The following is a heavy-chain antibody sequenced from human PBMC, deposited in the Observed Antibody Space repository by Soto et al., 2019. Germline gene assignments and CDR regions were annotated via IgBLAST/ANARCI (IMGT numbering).Heavy chain of an antibody. CDR3: AILGGYCSSTSCYARGPGIDY. V-gene: IGHV3-23*01. CDR2: SSGSGGSP. CDR1: GFTFSSYA. D-gene: IGHD2-2*01. Sequence: EVQLLESGGGLVQPGGSLRLSCAASGFTFSSYAMSWVRQAPGKGLEWVSASSGSGGSPYYAVSVKGRFTISSDNSKNTLYLQTNSLRAEGTAVYYCAILGGYCSSTSCYARGPGIDYWGQGTLVTVSS. J-gene: IGHJ4*02.